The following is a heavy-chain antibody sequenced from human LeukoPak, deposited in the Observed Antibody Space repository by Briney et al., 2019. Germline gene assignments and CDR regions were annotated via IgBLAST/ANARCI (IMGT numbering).Heavy chain of an antibody. J-gene: IGHJ4*02. D-gene: IGHD3-22*01. CDR2: FYYTGHT. Sequence: PSETLSLTCTVSGGTFNDGGHYWSWIRQHPGTGLEWIGYFYYTGHTFYNPSLESRLTISADTSKSQFFLDLRSVTAADTAVYFCARERDFYEGRGHYGAFDSWGRGTLVTVSS. V-gene: IGHV4-31*03. CDR1: GGTFNDGGHY. CDR3: ARERDFYEGRGHYGAFDS.